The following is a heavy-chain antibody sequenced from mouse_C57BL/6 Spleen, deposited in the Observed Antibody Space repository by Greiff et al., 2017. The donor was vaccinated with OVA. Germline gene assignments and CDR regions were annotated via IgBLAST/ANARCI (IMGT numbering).Heavy chain of an antibody. V-gene: IGHV5-4*01. J-gene: IGHJ2*01. D-gene: IGHD4-1*01. CDR3: AREGGLGPYFDY. CDR1: GFTFSSYA. Sequence: EVQGVESGGGLVKPGGSLKLSCAASGFTFSSYAMSWVRQTPEKRLEWVATISDGGSYTYYPDNVKGRFTISRDNAKNNLYLQMSHLKSEDTAMYYCAREGGLGPYFDYWGQGTTLTVSS. CDR2: ISDGGSYT.